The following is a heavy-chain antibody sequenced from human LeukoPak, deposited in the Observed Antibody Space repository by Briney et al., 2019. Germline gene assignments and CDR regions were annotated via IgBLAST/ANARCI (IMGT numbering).Heavy chain of an antibody. CDR2: IIPIFGTA. D-gene: IGHD3-10*01. CDR3: ARGPTMVRGVAHYYYYYMDV. CDR1: GGTFSSYA. Sequence: ASVKVSCKASGGTFSSYAISWVRQAPGQGLEWMGGIIPIFGTANYTQKFQGRVTITADESTSTAYMELSSLRSEDTAVYYCARGPTMVRGVAHYYYYYMDVWGKGTTVTISS. V-gene: IGHV1-69*13. J-gene: IGHJ6*03.